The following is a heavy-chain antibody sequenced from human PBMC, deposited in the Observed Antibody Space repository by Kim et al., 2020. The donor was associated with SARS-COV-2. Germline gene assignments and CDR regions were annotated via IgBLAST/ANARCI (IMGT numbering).Heavy chain of an antibody. CDR2: INHSGST. D-gene: IGHD2-15*01. CDR1: GGSFSDYY. CDR3: ARDGRHFDY. V-gene: IGHV4-34*01. Sequence: SETLSLTCAVFGGSFSDYYWSWIRQPPGEGLEWIGEINHSGSTNYNPSLKSRVTISVDTSKNQFSLRLSYVPAADTAVYYCARDGRHFDYWGRGTLVTVS. J-gene: IGHJ4*02.